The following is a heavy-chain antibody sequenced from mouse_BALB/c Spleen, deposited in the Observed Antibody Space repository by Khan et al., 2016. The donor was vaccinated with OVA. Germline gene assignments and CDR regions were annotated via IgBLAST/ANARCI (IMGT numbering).Heavy chain of an antibody. Sequence: VQLQQSGAELAKPGASVKMSCKASGYTFTTYWMHWVKQRPGQGLEWIGYIDPSTGYTEYNQKFKDKATLTTDKSSSTAYMQLSSLTSEDSAVYCCARRGLSGIFAYWGQGTLVTVSA. D-gene: IGHD1-1*02. J-gene: IGHJ3*01. CDR3: ARRGLSGIFAY. CDR2: IDPSTGYT. CDR1: GYTFTTYW. V-gene: IGHV1-7*01.